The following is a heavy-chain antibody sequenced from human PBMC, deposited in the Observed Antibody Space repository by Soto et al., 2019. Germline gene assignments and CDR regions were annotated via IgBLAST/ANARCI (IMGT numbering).Heavy chain of an antibody. V-gene: IGHV4-39*01. CDR1: GGSISSSSYY. J-gene: IGHJ5*02. CDR3: ARHPQDFWSGYSTNWFDP. D-gene: IGHD3-3*01. CDR2: IYYSGST. Sequence: SETLSLTCTVSGGSISSSSYYWGWIRQPPGKGLEWIGSIYYSGSTYYNPSLKSRVTISVDTSKNQFSLKLSPVTAADTAVYYCARHPQDFWSGYSTNWFDPWGQGTLVTVS.